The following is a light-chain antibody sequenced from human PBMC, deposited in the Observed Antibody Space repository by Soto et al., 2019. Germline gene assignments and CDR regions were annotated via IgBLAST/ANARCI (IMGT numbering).Light chain of an antibody. CDR2: DAS. CDR1: QSVSSY. CDR3: QHRSNWGLT. Sequence: EIVLTQSPATLSLSPGERATLSCRASQSVSSYLAWYQQKPGQAPRLLIYDASNRATGIPARFSGSGSGTDFTLTISSLAPEDFAVYYCQHRSNWGLTFGGGTKVEIK. J-gene: IGKJ4*01. V-gene: IGKV3-11*01.